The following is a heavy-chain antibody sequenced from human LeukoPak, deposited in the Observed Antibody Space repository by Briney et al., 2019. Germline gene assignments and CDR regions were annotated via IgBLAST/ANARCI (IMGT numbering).Heavy chain of an antibody. CDR2: IIPILGIA. D-gene: IGHD2-2*01. J-gene: IGHJ4*02. Sequence: SVKVSCKASGGTFSSYTISWVRQAPGQGLEWMGRIIPILGIANYAQKFQGRVTITADKSTSTAYMELSSLRSEDTAVYYCARVIDYCSSTSCSNYFDYWGQGTLVTVSS. CDR3: ARVIDYCSSTSCSNYFDY. CDR1: GGTFSSYT. V-gene: IGHV1-69*02.